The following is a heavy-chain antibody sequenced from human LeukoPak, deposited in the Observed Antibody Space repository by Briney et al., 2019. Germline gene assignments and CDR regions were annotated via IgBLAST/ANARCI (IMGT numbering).Heavy chain of an antibody. J-gene: IGHJ4*02. Sequence: SETLSLSCTVSGGSVSSYSWGWIRQPAGKGLEWIGRIYASGNTNYSPSLKSRVTMSLDTSKNQFSLNLSSVTAADTAVYYCARAQDCSSGCYRFFDYWGQGTLVTVSS. D-gene: IGHD6-19*01. CDR2: IYASGNT. CDR3: ARAQDCSSGCYRFFDY. CDR1: GGSVSSYS. V-gene: IGHV4-4*07.